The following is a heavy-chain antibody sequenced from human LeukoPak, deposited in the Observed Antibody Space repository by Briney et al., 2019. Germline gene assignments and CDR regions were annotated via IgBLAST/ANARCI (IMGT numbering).Heavy chain of an antibody. CDR3: AKDSHWILFDD. V-gene: IGHV3-23*01. CDR2: IGGSGIRT. Sequence: PGGSLRLSCSASGFTFTTYGMNWVRQAPGKGLEWVSGIGGSGIRTYYADSVKGRLTISRDNSKNTLYLQMNSLKDEDTAVYYCAKDSHWILFDDWGQGTLVTVSS. CDR1: GFTFTTYG. J-gene: IGHJ4*02. D-gene: IGHD2-2*03.